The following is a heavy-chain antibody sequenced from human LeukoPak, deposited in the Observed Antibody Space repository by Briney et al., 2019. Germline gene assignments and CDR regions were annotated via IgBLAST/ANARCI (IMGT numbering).Heavy chain of an antibody. CDR1: GGSISSSSYY. CDR2: IYYSGST. J-gene: IGHJ2*01. Sequence: PSETLSLTCTVSGGSISSSSYYWGWIRQPPGKGLEWIGSIYYSGSTYYNPSLKSRVTISVDTSKNQFSLKLSSVTAADTAVYYCAGHNLYDSSGYYYWYFDLWGRGTLVTVSS. CDR3: AGHNLYDSSGYYYWYFDL. V-gene: IGHV4-39*01. D-gene: IGHD3-22*01.